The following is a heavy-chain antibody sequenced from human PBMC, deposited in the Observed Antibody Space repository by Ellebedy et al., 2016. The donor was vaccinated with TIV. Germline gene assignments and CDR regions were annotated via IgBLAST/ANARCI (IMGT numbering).Heavy chain of an antibody. Sequence: AASVKVSCKASGFSFTGYYIHWVRQAPGQGLEWMGWINTNSGRTKYAQKFQDWVTITRDTSISTAYMDVTSLRTDDTAVYYCARKTGNRADFDIWGQGSMVAVSS. J-gene: IGHJ3*02. CDR1: GFSFTGYY. V-gene: IGHV1-2*04. CDR2: INTNSGRT. CDR3: ARKTGNRADFDI. D-gene: IGHD7-27*01.